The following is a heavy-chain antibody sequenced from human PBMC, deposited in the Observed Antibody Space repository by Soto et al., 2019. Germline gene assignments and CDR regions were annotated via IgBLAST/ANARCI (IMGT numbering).Heavy chain of an antibody. V-gene: IGHV3-23*01. CDR2: IIASGGNT. Sequence: PGGSLRLSCAASGFTFTDYAMSWVRQAPGKGLEWVSAIIASGGNTYTADSVKGRFTISRDNSKNTLSLQMSSLRAEDTAVYYYAKHIDQYYIYHYMDVWGRGTTVTVSS. J-gene: IGHJ6*03. CDR1: GFTFTDYA. D-gene: IGHD2-21*01. CDR3: AKHIDQYYIYHYMDV.